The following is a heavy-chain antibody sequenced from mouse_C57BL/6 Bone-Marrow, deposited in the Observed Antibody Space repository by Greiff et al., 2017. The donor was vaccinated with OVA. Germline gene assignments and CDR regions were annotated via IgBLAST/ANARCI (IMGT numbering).Heavy chain of an antibody. CDR1: GYTFTSYW. CDR3: ARRGYYYGSSYFAY. J-gene: IGHJ3*01. V-gene: IGHV1-59*01. Sequence: QVQLQQPGAELVRPGTSVKLSCKASGYTFTSYWMHWVKQRPGQGLEWIGVIDPSDSSPNYNQKFKGKATLTVDKSSSTAYMQLNSLTSEDSAVYYCARRGYYYGSSYFAYWGQGTLVTVSA. CDR2: IDPSDSSP. D-gene: IGHD1-1*01.